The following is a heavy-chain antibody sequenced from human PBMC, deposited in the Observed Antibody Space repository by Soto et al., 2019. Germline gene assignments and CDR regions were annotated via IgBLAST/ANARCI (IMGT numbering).Heavy chain of an antibody. J-gene: IGHJ4*02. D-gene: IGHD3-9*01. CDR1: GFTFSSYA. Sequence: WGTLRLSCAASGFTFSSYAMTWVRQPPGKGLEWVSSISGTGGSTYYADSVRGRFTISRDKSKNTLFLQMNSLRAEDTAIYYCAKEIYIVTSISYDSWGQGALVTVSS. V-gene: IGHV3-23*01. CDR3: AKEIYIVTSISYDS. CDR2: ISGTGGST.